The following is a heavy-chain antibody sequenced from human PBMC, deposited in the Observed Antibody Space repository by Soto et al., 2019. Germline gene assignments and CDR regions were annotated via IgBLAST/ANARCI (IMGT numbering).Heavy chain of an antibody. J-gene: IGHJ6*02. Sequence: GESLKISCAASGFTFSSSAMHWVRQAPGKGLEWVAVISYDGAYQDYADSVKGRFTISKDISKYTLYLQMDSLRPADTAVYYCAVHLGQNYYRLDVWGQGTTVTVSS. D-gene: IGHD3-22*01. CDR2: ISYDGAYQ. V-gene: IGHV3-30-3*01. CDR1: GFTFSSSA. CDR3: AVHLGQNYYRLDV.